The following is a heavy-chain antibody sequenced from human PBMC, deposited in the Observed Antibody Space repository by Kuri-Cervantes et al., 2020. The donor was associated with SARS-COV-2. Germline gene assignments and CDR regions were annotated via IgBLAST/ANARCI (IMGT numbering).Heavy chain of an antibody. CDR3: AKWGGYCSGGSCSLPFQH. Sequence: GGSLRLSCAASGFTFSSYGMHWVRQAPGKGLGWVAVISYDGSNKYYADSVKGRFTISRDNSKNTLYLQMNSLRAEDTAVYYCAKWGGYCSGGSCSLPFQHWGQGTLVTVSS. J-gene: IGHJ1*01. V-gene: IGHV3-30*18. D-gene: IGHD2-15*01. CDR2: ISYDGSNK. CDR1: GFTFSSYG.